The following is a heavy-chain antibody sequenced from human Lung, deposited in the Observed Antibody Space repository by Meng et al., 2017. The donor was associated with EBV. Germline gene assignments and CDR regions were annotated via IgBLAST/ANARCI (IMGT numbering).Heavy chain of an antibody. D-gene: IGHD3-10*01. CDR2: LIPMTGVA. Sequence: QGQRGRSGAEGKKPGSSVMVPCKTSGGTFRSDAISWVRQSPGQGLVWMGGLIPMTGVAHYAQKFQDRVSIIADESTSTHYLELSSLRSEDTAIYFCASESGRGFTPDYWGQGTLVTVSS. CDR3: ASESGRGFTPDY. CDR1: GGTFRSDA. V-gene: IGHV1-69*12. J-gene: IGHJ4*02.